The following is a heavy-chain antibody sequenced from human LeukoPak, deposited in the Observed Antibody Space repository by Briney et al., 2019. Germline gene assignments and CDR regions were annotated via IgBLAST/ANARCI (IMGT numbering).Heavy chain of an antibody. V-gene: IGHV3-23*01. J-gene: IGHJ6*03. CDR1: GFIFSDYY. D-gene: IGHD2-21*01. Sequence: GGSLRLSCAASGFIFSDYYMNWVRQAPGKGLEWVSAIIGTGAGTYYADSVKGRFTISRDNSKNTLYLQMNSLRAEDTAVYYCAKGSPAILYYCMDVWGKGTTVTVSS. CDR2: IIGTGAGT. CDR3: AKGSPAILYYCMDV.